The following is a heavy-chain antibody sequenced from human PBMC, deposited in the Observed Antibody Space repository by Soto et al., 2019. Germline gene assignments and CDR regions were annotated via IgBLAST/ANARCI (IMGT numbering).Heavy chain of an antibody. CDR1: GYTFTSYG. V-gene: IGHV1-18*01. D-gene: IGHD6-19*01. CDR3: ARESSGWYLDD. CDR2: ISAYNGNT. J-gene: IGHJ4*02. Sequence: GSSVKVSCKASGYTFTSYGISRVRQAPGQGLEWMGWISAYNGNTNYAQKLQGRVTMTTDTSTSTAYMELRSLRSDDTAVYYCARESSGWYLDDWGQGTLVTVSS.